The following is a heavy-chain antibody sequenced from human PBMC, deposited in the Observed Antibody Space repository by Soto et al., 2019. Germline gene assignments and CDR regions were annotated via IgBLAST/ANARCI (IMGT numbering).Heavy chain of an antibody. CDR1: GFTFSSYA. V-gene: IGHV3-23*01. CDR3: AKRYLRVYSYGGDY. D-gene: IGHD5-18*01. CDR2: ISGSGGST. Sequence: EAQLLESGGVLVQPGGSLRLSCAASGFTFSSYAMSWVRQAPGKGLEWVSAISGSGGSTYYADSVKGRFTISRDNSKNTLYLQMNSLRAEDKAVYYCAKRYLRVYSYGGDYWGQGTLVTVSS. J-gene: IGHJ4*02.